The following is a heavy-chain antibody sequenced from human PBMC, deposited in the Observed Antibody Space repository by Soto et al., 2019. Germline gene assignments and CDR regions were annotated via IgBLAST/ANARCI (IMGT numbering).Heavy chain of an antibody. D-gene: IGHD3-10*01. CDR2: INQSGTT. CDR1: GGSFREYY. J-gene: IGHJ6*02. Sequence: SETVSLTCAVNGGSFREYYWSWLRQPPGKGLEWIGEINQSGTTHYNPSLKRRINISIDTSKNQFSLNLTSVTAADTATYYCARDIITVIGGEIYYYFGMDVWGQGTTVTVSS. CDR3: ARDIITVIGGEIYYYFGMDV. V-gene: IGHV4-34*01.